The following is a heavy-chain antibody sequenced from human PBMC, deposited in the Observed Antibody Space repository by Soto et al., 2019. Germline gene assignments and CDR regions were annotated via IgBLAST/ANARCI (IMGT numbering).Heavy chain of an antibody. V-gene: IGHV3-21*04. CDR2: ISGSGIDI. CDR3: AKDLGPQRQSPYWYFDL. CDR1: GFAFYYYN. J-gene: IGHJ2*01. Sequence: GGSLRLSCAASGFAFYYYNMSWVRQAPGRGLEWVSSISGSGIDIHFTDSVKGRFTISRDNAKTSLYLQMNSLRAEDTAVYYCAKDLGPQRQSPYWYFDLWGRGTLVTVSS. D-gene: IGHD1-1*01.